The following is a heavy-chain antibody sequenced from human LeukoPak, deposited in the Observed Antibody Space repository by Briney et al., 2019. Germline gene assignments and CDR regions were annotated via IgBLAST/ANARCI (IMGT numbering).Heavy chain of an antibody. CDR3: ARDRPVLRFFGGKSREYYYMDV. D-gene: IGHD3-3*01. J-gene: IGHJ6*03. Sequence: GGSLRLSCAASGFTVSSNYMSWVRQAPGKGLEWVSVIYSGGSTYYADSVKGRFTISRDNSKNTLYLQMNSLRAEDTAVYYCARDRPVLRFFGGKSREYYYMDVWGKGTTVTVSS. CDR1: GFTVSSNY. CDR2: IYSGGST. V-gene: IGHV3-53*01.